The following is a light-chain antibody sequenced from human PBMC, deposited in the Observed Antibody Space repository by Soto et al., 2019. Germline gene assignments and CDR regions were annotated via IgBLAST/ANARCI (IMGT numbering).Light chain of an antibody. CDR2: DVN. CDR1: SRNVGGYNY. Sequence: QSVLTQPASVSGSPGHWFTISGTGTSRNVGGYNYVSWYQQHPGKAPKLMIYDVNNRPSGVSNRFSGSKSGNTASLTISGLQAEDEADYYCSSHTSRSTHVVFGGGTQLTVL. V-gene: IGLV2-14*01. CDR3: SSHTSRSTHVV. J-gene: IGLJ2*01.